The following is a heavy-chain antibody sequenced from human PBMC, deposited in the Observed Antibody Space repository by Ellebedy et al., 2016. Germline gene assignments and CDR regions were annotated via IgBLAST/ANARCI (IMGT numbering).Heavy chain of an antibody. CDR3: ARGQDYAFDH. J-gene: IGHJ4*02. D-gene: IGHD3-16*01. Sequence: GESLKISXAASGFIFSHYSMHWVRQAPGKGLEWISHITGSSGTRIYVDSVKGRYIISRDNAKNSLFLQMNSLRDEDTAVYYCARGQDYAFDHWGQGALVTVSS. V-gene: IGHV3-48*02. CDR1: GFIFSHYS. CDR2: ITGSSGTR.